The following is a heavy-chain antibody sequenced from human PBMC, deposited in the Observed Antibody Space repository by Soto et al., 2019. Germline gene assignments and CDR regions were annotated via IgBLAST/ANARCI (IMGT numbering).Heavy chain of an antibody. CDR1: GFTFSDYY. Sequence: GGSLRLSCAASGFTFSDYYMSWIRQAPGKGLEWVSYISSSSSYTNYADSVKGRFTISRDNAKNSLYLQMNSLRAEDTAEYYCARDKAVGATGDYYYYYGMDVWGQGTTVTVSS. D-gene: IGHD1-26*01. V-gene: IGHV3-11*06. J-gene: IGHJ6*02. CDR2: ISSSSSYT. CDR3: ARDKAVGATGDYYYYYGMDV.